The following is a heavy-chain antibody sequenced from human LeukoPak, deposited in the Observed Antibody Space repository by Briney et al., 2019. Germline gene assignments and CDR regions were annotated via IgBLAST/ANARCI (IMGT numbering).Heavy chain of an antibody. D-gene: IGHD1-26*01. J-gene: IGHJ4*02. CDR1: GFTFSSYW. Sequence: PAGGSLRLSCAASGFTFSSYWMSWVRQAPGKGLEWVANIKQDGSEKYYVDSVKGRFTISRDNAKNSLYLQMNSLRAEDTALYHCARDLVKEGASATADYWGQGTLVTVSS. CDR3: ARDLVKEGASATADY. V-gene: IGHV3-7*01. CDR2: IKQDGSEK.